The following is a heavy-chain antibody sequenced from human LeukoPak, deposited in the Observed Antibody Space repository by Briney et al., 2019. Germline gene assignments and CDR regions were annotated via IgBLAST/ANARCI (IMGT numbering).Heavy chain of an antibody. CDR2: ISDSGSIT. CDR1: RFIFSDYY. Sequence: GGSLRLSCAASRFIFSDYYMNWIRQAPGKGLEWISFISDSGSITSYADSVKGRFTISRDNAKNSLYLQMDSLRADDTAVYYCAKGGEYQLLWAYWGQGTLVTVSS. CDR3: AKGGEYQLLWAY. V-gene: IGHV3-11*01. J-gene: IGHJ4*02. D-gene: IGHD2-2*01.